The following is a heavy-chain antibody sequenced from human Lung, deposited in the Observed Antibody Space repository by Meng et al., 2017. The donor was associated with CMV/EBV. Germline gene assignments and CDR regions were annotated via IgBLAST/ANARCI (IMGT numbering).Heavy chain of an antibody. V-gene: IGHV3-48*04. Sequence: SXAASGFTFNSYRMNWLRQAPGKGLEWVSYISSPSSSIYYTDSVKGRFTISRDNAKNSLNLEMNSLRVDDTGVYFCARDAGEGIVVVPAAISDYWXQGTQVTVSS. CDR2: ISSPSSSI. D-gene: IGHD2-2*02. J-gene: IGHJ4*02. CDR3: ARDAGEGIVVVPAAISDY. CDR1: GFTFNSYR.